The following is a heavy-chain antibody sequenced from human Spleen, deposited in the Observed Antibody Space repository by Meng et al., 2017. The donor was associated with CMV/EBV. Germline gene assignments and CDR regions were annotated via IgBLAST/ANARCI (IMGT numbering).Heavy chain of an antibody. CDR2: IFPGDSDI. V-gene: IGHV5-51*01. CDR1: GHNFW. J-gene: IGHJ3*02. CDR3: ARSQLVGDAFHI. Sequence: GGSLRLSCKASGHNFWIGWVRQVPGKGLEWMGIIFPGDSDIRYSPSFQGLVTISADKSISTAYLQWNSLKASDTAMFYCARSQLVGDAFHIWGQGTMVTVSS. D-gene: IGHD6-6*01.